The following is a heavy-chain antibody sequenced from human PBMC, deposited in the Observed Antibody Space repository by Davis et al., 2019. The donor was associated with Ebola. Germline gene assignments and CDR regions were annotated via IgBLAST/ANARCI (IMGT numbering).Heavy chain of an antibody. V-gene: IGHV1-3*01. CDR2: INAGNGNT. CDR3: ARAAFGYTGGWYADY. J-gene: IGHJ4*02. CDR1: GYTFTSYA. D-gene: IGHD6-19*01. Sequence: ASVKVSCKASGYTFTSYAMHWVRQAPGQRLEWMGWINAGNGNTKYSQKFQGRVTITRDTSASTAYMELSSLRSEDTAVYYCARAAFGYTGGWYADYWGQGTLVTVSS.